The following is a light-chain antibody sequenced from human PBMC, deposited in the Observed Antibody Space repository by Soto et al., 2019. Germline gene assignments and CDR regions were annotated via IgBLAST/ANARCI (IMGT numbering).Light chain of an antibody. CDR1: SSNIGSNS. V-gene: IGLV1-44*01. CDR3: AAWDDSLNGEVV. CDR2: STN. Sequence: QSVLTQPPSASGTPRQRVTISCSGSSSNIGSNSVNWYQQVPGTAPKLLIYSTNQRPSGVPDRFSGSKSDTSASLAISGLQSEDEADYYCAAWDDSLNGEVVFGGGTKLTVL. J-gene: IGLJ2*01.